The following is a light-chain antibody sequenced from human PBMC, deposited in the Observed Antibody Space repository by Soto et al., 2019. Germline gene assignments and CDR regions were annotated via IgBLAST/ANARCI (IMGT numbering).Light chain of an antibody. Sequence: ETVMTQSPATLSVSPGERVTLSCRASQSISSNLSWYQEETSQAPRLLIPCASTRATDIPARFSGNGSGTEFTLTIGSLLSEDSAVYYCQTYNNWPPYTFRQGTKLEI. J-gene: IGKJ2*01. V-gene: IGKV3-15*01. CDR1: QSISSN. CDR2: CAS. CDR3: QTYNNWPPYT.